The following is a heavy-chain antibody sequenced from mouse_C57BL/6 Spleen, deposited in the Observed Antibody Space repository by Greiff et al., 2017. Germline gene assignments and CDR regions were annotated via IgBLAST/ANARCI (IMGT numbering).Heavy chain of an antibody. J-gene: IGHJ4*01. CDR3: ARYYGSNAMDY. CDR1: GFTFSSYG. CDR2: ISSGGSYT. D-gene: IGHD1-1*01. V-gene: IGHV5-6*01. Sequence: EVQGVESGGDLVKPGGSLKLSCAASGFTFSSYGMSWVRQTPDKRLAWVATISSGGSYTYYPDSVKGRFTISRDNAKNTLYLQMSSLKSEDKAMYYCARYYGSNAMDYWGQGTSVTVSS.